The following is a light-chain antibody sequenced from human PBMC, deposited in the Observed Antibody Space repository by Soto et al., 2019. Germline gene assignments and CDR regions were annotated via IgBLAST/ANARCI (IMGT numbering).Light chain of an antibody. V-gene: IGLV1-40*01. Sequence: QSVLTQPPSLSGAPGQRVTISCTGSSSNIGAGYDVHWYQQLPGTAPKLLMFDNNKRPSGVPDRFSGSKSGTSASLAITGLQAKDEAEYYCQSYDTSLSGPVVFGGGTKLTVL. J-gene: IGLJ2*01. CDR3: QSYDTSLSGPVV. CDR2: DNN. CDR1: SSNIGAGYD.